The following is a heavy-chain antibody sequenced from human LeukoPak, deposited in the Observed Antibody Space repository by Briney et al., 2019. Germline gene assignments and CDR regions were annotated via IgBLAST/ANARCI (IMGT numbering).Heavy chain of an antibody. CDR1: GGSISSGSYY. CDR3: ARVMRWLHTFDI. Sequence: SQTLSLTCTVSGGSISSGSYYWSWIRQPAGKGLEWIGRIYTSGSTNYNPSLKSRVTISVDTSKNQFSLKLSSVTAADTAVYYCARVMRWLHTFDIWGQGTMVTVSS. V-gene: IGHV4-61*02. D-gene: IGHD5-24*01. CDR2: IYTSGST. J-gene: IGHJ3*02.